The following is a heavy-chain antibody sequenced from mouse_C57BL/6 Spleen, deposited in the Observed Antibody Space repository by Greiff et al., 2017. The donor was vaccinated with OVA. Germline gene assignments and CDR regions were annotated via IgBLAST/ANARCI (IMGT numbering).Heavy chain of an antibody. CDR2: IYPGGGYT. Sequence: VQLVESGAELVRPGTSVKMSCKASGYTFTNYWIGWAKQRPGHGLEWIGDIYPGGGYTNYNEKFKGKATLTADKSSSTAYMQFSSLTSEDSAIYYCARLYGSSYGYFDVWGTGTTVTVSS. D-gene: IGHD1-1*01. V-gene: IGHV1-63*01. CDR1: GYTFTNYW. J-gene: IGHJ1*03. CDR3: ARLYGSSYGYFDV.